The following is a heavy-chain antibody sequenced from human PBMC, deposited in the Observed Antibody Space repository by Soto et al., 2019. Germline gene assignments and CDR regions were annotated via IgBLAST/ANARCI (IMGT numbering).Heavy chain of an antibody. V-gene: IGHV3-30*18. J-gene: IGHJ4*02. D-gene: IGHD6-19*01. CDR3: AKGPQWLVRSLPDY. CDR1: GFTFSSYG. CDR2: ISYDGSNK. Sequence: PGGSLRLSCAASGFTFSSYGMHWVRQAPGKGLEWVAVISYDGSNKYYADSVKGRFTISRDNSKNTLYLQMNSLRAEDTAVYYCAKGPQWLVRSLPDYWGQGTLVTVSS.